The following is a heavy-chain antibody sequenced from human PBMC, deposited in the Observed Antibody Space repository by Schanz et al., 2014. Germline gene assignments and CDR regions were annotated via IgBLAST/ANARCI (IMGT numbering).Heavy chain of an antibody. CDR1: GFTFSDYY. Sequence: VRLVESGGGVVQPGRSLRLSCAASGFTFSDYYMTWIRQAPGKGLEWVSAISGSGGSTYYADSVKGRFTISRDNSKSTLYLQMNSLRAEDTAVYYCAKDGPGGSGSYSADGGMDVWGQGTTVTVSS. V-gene: IGHV3-23*04. D-gene: IGHD3-10*01. CDR3: AKDGPGGSGSYSADGGMDV. CDR2: ISGSGGST. J-gene: IGHJ6*02.